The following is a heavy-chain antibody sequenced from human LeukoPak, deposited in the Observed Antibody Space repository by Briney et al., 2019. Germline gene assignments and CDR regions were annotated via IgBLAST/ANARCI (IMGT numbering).Heavy chain of an antibody. CDR3: ARHLYCDSRGFRYFQH. D-gene: IGHD3-22*01. J-gene: IGHJ1*01. CDR2: IYSSGST. V-gene: IGHV4-4*07. CDR1: GGSISSYY. Sequence: SETLSLTCTVSGGSISSYYWSWIRQPAGKGLEWIGRIYSSGSTNYNPSLKSRVTMSVDTSKSQFSLKLSSVTAADTAVYYCARHLYCDSRGFRYFQHWGQGTLVTVSS.